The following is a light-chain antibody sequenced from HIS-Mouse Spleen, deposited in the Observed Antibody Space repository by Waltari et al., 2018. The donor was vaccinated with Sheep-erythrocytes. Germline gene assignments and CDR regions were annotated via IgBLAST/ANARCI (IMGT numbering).Light chain of an antibody. V-gene: IGLV2-11*01. CDR2: DVS. Sequence: QSALTQPRSVSGSPGQSVTLSCTGTSSDVGGYNFVPWYQPHPGTAPKLMIYDVSKRPSGVPDRFSGSKSGNTASLTISGLQAEDEADYYCCSYAGSYNHVFATGTKVTVL. CDR1: SSDVGGYNF. J-gene: IGLJ1*01. CDR3: CSYAGSYNHV.